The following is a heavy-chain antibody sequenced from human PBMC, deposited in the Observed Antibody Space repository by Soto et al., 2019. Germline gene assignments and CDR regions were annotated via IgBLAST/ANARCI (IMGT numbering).Heavy chain of an antibody. CDR3: AKHIGWELLEESLDAFDI. D-gene: IGHD1-26*01. Sequence: PGGSLRLSCATSGFTFSSYAMSWVRQAPGKGLEWVSAISGSGGSTYYADSVKGRFTISRDNSKNTLYLQMNSLRAEDTAVYYFAKHIGWELLEESLDAFDIWGQGTIVTVSS. CDR2: ISGSGGST. V-gene: IGHV3-23*01. CDR1: GFTFSSYA. J-gene: IGHJ3*02.